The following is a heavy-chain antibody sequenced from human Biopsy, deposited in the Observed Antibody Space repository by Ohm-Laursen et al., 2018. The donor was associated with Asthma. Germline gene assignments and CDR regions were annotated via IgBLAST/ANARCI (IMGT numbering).Heavy chain of an antibody. Sequence: LSLTCAASGFTFSNYGMHWVRQAPGKGLEWVAVISFDGSNKDYAVSVKGRFTISRDNSKNTLHLEMNSLRVEDTAVYYCPKDVFPGWELRRGPDYWGQGTLVTVSS. CDR2: ISFDGSNK. D-gene: IGHD1-26*01. CDR1: GFTFSNYG. J-gene: IGHJ4*02. CDR3: PKDVFPGWELRRGPDY. V-gene: IGHV3-30*18.